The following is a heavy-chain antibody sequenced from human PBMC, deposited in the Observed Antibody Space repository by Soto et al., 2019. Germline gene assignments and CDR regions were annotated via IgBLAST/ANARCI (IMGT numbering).Heavy chain of an antibody. CDR1: GVSISGGGYY. V-gene: IGHV4-31*03. Sequence: QVQLRESGPGLVKPSQTLSLTCTVSGVSISGGGYYWTWIRQHPEKGLEWIGFVYYTGSTFYNPSLQSRVSISVDTSKNHFSLELNSMTAADTAIYFCASDRSGSKIDHWGQGTLVTVSS. CDR3: ASDRSGSKIDH. J-gene: IGHJ4*02. D-gene: IGHD3-22*01. CDR2: VYYTGST.